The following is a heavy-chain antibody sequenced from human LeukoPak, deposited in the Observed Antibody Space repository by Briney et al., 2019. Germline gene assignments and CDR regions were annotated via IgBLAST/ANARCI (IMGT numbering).Heavy chain of an antibody. D-gene: IGHD2-15*01. V-gene: IGHV4-39*01. Sequence: RPSETLSLTCTVSGGSISSSNYYWGWIRQPPGKGLEWIGSIYYSGSTYYNLSLKSRATISVDTSKNQFSLKLSSVTAADTAVYYCARHTTPYYGMDVWGQGTTVTVSS. CDR3: ARHTTPYYGMDV. J-gene: IGHJ6*02. CDR2: IYYSGST. CDR1: GGSISSSNYY.